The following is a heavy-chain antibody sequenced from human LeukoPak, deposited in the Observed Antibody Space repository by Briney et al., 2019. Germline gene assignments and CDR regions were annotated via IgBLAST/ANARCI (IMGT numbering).Heavy chain of an antibody. CDR1: GGSFSGYH. V-gene: IGHV4-34*01. CDR3: ARKGQGIVVVPAAMAFDY. Sequence: SETLSLTCAVYGGSFSGYHWSWIRQPPGKGLEWIGEINHSGSTNYNPSLKSRVTISVDTSKNQFSLKLSSVTAADTAVYYCARKGQGIVVVPAAMAFDYWGQGTLVTVSS. CDR2: INHSGST. J-gene: IGHJ4*02. D-gene: IGHD2-2*01.